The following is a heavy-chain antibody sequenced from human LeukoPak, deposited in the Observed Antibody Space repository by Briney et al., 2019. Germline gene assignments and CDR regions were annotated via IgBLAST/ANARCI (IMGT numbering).Heavy chain of an antibody. V-gene: IGHV4-4*07. Sequence: SETLSLTCSVPGSSISSYYYSWIRQPAGEGPQWIGRVYPSGEKNYNPSLKSRVTMSLDTSKYQVSLKLTSVTAADTAVYFCARGIQGESFDYWGQGALVTVSS. CDR3: ARGIQGESFDY. CDR2: VYPSGEK. J-gene: IGHJ4*02. D-gene: IGHD3-16*01. CDR1: GSSISSYY.